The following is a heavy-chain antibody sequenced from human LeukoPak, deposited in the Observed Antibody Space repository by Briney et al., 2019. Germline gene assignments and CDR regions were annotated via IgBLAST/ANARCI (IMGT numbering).Heavy chain of an antibody. CDR1: GGSFSGYY. CDR2: INHSGST. Sequence: SETLSLTCAVYGGSFSGYYWSWIRQPPGKGLERIGEINHSGSTSYNPSLKSRVTISVDTSKNQFSLKLSSVTAADTAVYYCARSDSYDSSGYYFDYWGQGTLVTVSS. V-gene: IGHV4-34*01. J-gene: IGHJ4*02. D-gene: IGHD3-22*01. CDR3: ARSDSYDSSGYYFDY.